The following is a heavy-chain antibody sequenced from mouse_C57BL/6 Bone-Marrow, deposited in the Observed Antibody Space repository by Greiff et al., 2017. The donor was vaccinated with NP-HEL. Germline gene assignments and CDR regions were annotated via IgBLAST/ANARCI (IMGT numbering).Heavy chain of an antibody. CDR1: GYTFTSYG. V-gene: IGHV1-81*01. CDR2: IYPRSGNT. D-gene: IGHD1-1*01. Sequence: VQLQESGAELARPGASVKLSYKASGYTFTSYGISWVKQRTGQGLEWIGEIYPRSGNTYYNEKFKGKATLTADKSSSTAYMELRSLTSEDSAVYFCAREGYYGSTRFAYWGRGTLVTVSA. CDR3: AREGYYGSTRFAY. J-gene: IGHJ3*01.